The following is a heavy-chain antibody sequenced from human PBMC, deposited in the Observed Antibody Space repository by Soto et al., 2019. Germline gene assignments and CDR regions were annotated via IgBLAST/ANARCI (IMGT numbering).Heavy chain of an antibody. CDR1: GYTFTNFG. CDR2: ISAYTDTP. D-gene: IGHD2-2*01. CDR3: ARVIPGVEAWFDP. V-gene: IGHV1-18*01. Sequence: ASVKVSCKASGYTFTNFGVTWVRRAPGQGLEWMGWISAYTDTPNYAQKFQDRVTMTIDTSTSTAYMDLRSLTSDDTAVYYCARVIPGVEAWFDPWGQGTLVTVSS. J-gene: IGHJ5*02.